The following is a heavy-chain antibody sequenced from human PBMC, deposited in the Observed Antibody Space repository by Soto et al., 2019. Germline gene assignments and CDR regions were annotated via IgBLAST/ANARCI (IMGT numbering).Heavy chain of an antibody. V-gene: IGHV4-39*01. D-gene: IGHD2-15*01. CDR2: IYYSGST. CDR1: GGSISSSSYY. Sequence: TLSLTCTVSGGSISSSSYYWGWIRQPPGKGLEWIGSIYYSGSTYYNPSLKSRVTISVDTSKNQFSLKLSSVTAADTAVYYCAGGGSSYWGQGTLVTVSS. J-gene: IGHJ4*02. CDR3: AGGGSSY.